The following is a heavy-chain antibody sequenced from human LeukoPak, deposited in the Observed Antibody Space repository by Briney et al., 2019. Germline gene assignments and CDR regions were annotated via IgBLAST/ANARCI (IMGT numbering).Heavy chain of an antibody. Sequence: SEALSLTCGVSGGSITTTNYWSWVRQPPGGGLEWIGEVSLAGRTRYNPSLKNRVNISIDESKNHLYLNLASVTAADTAVYYCSRESGPFCPFGHWGQGTLVAVTS. CDR3: SRESGPFCPFGH. CDR2: VSLAGRT. J-gene: IGHJ4*02. CDR1: GGSITTTNY. D-gene: IGHD1-26*01. V-gene: IGHV4-4*02.